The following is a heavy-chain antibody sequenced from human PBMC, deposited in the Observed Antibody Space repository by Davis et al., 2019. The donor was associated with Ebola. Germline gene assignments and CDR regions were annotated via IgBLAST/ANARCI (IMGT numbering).Heavy chain of an antibody. J-gene: IGHJ4*02. CDR3: ASLTLYGSGSYPFDY. CDR1: GFTFSSYW. V-gene: IGHV3-7*03. Sequence: GESLKISCAASGFTFSSYWMSWVRQAPGKGLAWVANIKQDGSEKYYVDSVKGRFTISRDNAKNSLYLQMNSLRAEDTAVYYCASLTLYGSGSYPFDYWGQGTLVTVSS. D-gene: IGHD3-10*01. CDR2: IKQDGSEK.